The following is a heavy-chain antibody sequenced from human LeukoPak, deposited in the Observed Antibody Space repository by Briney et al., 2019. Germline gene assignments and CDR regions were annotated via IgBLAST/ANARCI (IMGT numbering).Heavy chain of an antibody. J-gene: IGHJ5*02. CDR1: GFTFSSYG. V-gene: IGHV3-33*01. CDR2: IWYDGSNK. D-gene: IGHD6-13*01. Sequence: GVSLRLSCAASGFTFSSYGMHWVRQAPGKGLEWVAVIWYDGSNKYYADSVKGRFTISRDNSKNTLYLQMNSLRAEDTAVYYCARDGIAAAADWFDPWGQGTLVTVSS. CDR3: ARDGIAAAADWFDP.